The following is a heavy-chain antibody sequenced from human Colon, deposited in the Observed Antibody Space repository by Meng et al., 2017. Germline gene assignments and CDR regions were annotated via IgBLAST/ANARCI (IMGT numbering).Heavy chain of an antibody. V-gene: IGHV4-4*02. CDR1: GASISGDNW. D-gene: IGHD2/OR15-2a*01. CDR3: ARRNSNNWFDP. Sequence: QVPLQVSGPGLVKPSGTLSLTGAVSGASISGDNWWSWVRQTPGKGLEWLGEIFHSGTSNYNPSLKSRVTISVDKSKNQFSLRLSSVTAADTAVYYCARRNSNNWFDPWGQGILVTVSS. J-gene: IGHJ5*02. CDR2: IFHSGTS.